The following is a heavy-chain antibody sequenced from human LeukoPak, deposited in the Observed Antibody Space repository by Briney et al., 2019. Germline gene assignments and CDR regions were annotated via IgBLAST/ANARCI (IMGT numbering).Heavy chain of an antibody. D-gene: IGHD5-12*01. V-gene: IGHV3-30*04. CDR1: GFTFSSYA. J-gene: IGHJ6*03. CDR2: ISYDGSNK. CDR3: AEDGYSGYELYYYYYMDV. Sequence: QPGGSLRLSCAASGFTFSSYAMHWVRQAPGKGLEWVAVISYDGSNKYYADSVKGRFTISRDNSKNTLYLQMNSLRAEDTAVYYCAEDGYSGYELYYYYYMDVWGKGTTVTISS.